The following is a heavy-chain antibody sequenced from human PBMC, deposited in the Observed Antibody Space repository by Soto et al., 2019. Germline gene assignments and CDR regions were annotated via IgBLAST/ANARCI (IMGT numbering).Heavy chain of an antibody. D-gene: IGHD2-2*01. Sequence: ASVKVSCKTSGYTFSNYGITWVRQAPGQPLEWLGWISLYSDGTNYAQKFQGRVPMTTDTSTTTAYMELRSLRSDDTAVYYCARVVPGAEAWFGPWGQGTLVAVSS. CDR1: GYTFSNYG. J-gene: IGHJ5*02. V-gene: IGHV1-18*01. CDR3: ARVVPGAEAWFGP. CDR2: ISLYSDGT.